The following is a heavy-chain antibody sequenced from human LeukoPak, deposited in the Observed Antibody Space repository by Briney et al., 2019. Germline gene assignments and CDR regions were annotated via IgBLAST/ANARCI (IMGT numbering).Heavy chain of an antibody. CDR2: IYYSGTT. V-gene: IGHV4-59*12. CDR3: AREGYSSSWYDPIDY. J-gene: IGHJ4*02. D-gene: IGHD6-13*01. CDR1: GGSMSSYY. Sequence: SETLSLTCTVSGGSMSSYYWNWIRQPPGKGLEWIGYIYYSGTTNYNPSLKSRVSMSVDTSKNQFSLKLSSVTAADTAVYYCAREGYSSSWYDPIDYWGQGTLVTVSS.